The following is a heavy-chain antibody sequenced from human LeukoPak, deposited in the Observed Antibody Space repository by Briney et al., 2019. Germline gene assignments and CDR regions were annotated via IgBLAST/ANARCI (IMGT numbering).Heavy chain of an antibody. Sequence: GGSLRLSCAASGFSFDDYTMHWVRQGPGKGLEWVSSITSSSDSKYYADSIKGRFTISRDNARNSLHLQMTSLRADDTAIYYCAREIMGGTFDYWGQGALVSVSS. CDR1: GFSFDDYT. CDR2: ITSSSDSK. CDR3: AREIMGGTFDY. J-gene: IGHJ4*02. D-gene: IGHD1-26*01. V-gene: IGHV3-21*04.